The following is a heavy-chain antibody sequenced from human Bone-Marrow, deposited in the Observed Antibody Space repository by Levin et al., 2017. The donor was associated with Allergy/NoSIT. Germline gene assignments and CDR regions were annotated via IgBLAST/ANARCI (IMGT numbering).Heavy chain of an antibody. J-gene: IGHJ5*02. CDR1: GGSVSSSTYY. D-gene: IGHD1-14*01. Sequence: GSLRLSCTVSGGSVSSSTYYWGWFRQPPGKGLEWIGSVYYTGSTYYNPSLKSRVTISIDTSKNQFSLKVTSVTAADKAMYYCATVQRRLRSPYPYNHWIAAWGQGIVVTVSS. CDR3: ATVQRRLRSPYPYNHWIAA. CDR2: VYYTGST. V-gene: IGHV4-39*07.